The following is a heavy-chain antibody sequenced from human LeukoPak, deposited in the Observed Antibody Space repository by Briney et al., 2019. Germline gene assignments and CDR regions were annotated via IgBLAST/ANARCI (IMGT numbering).Heavy chain of an antibody. D-gene: IGHD6-13*01. CDR2: ISYDGSNK. CDR3: AKDRRVGWAAVIYYYYMDV. J-gene: IGHJ6*03. CDR1: GFTFSDYY. V-gene: IGHV3-30*18. Sequence: HPGGSLRLSCAASGFTFSDYYMTWIRQAPGKGLEWVAVISYDGSNKYYADSVKGRFTISRDNSKNTLYLQMNSLRAEDTAVYYCAKDRRVGWAAVIYYYYMDVWGKGTTVTVSS.